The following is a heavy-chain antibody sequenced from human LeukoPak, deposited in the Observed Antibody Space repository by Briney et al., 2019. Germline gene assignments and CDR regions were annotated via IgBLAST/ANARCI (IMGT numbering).Heavy chain of an antibody. CDR2: ISHDGNFK. CDR3: SKDTYERDGYGDHLRDFMDV. Sequence: PGTSLRLSCAVSGFTFRNYGIHWVRQAPGKGLEWVAAISHDGNFKYYADSVRGRFTISRDNSKNTLSLNMNSLRAEDTAVYYCSKDTYERDGYGDHLRDFMDVWGQGTTVTVSS. V-gene: IGHV3-30*18. CDR1: GFTFRNYG. D-gene: IGHD4-17*01. J-gene: IGHJ6*02.